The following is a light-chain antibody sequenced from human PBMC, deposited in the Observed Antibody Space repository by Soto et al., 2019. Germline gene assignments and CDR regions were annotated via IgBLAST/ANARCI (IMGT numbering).Light chain of an antibody. CDR3: QQSYSTPPIT. Sequence: DIQMTQCPPAISASVGDKVTITCRASQGISNHLVWFQQKPGQVPKRMIYDAYVLQPGVSSRFSGSGSGTDFTLTISSLQPEDFATYYCQQSYSTPPITFGQGTRLEIK. CDR2: DAY. CDR1: QGISNH. J-gene: IGKJ5*01. V-gene: IGKV1-17*03.